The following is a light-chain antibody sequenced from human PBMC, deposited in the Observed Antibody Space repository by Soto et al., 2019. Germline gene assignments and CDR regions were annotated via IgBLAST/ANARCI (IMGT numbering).Light chain of an antibody. Sequence: QSALTQPASVSGSPGQSITISCTGTSSDIDVYDLVSWYRQYPGKAPKLMIYGVSKRPSGVSNRFSGSKSGNTASLTISGLQAEDEADYYCSSYTSSSPGVFGGGTKLTVL. CDR2: GVS. V-gene: IGLV2-14*02. CDR3: SSYTSSSPGV. CDR1: SSDIDVYDL. J-gene: IGLJ3*02.